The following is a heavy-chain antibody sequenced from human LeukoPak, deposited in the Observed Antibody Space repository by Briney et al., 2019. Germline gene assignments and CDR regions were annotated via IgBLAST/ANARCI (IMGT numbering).Heavy chain of an antibody. Sequence: SVKVSCKASGGTFSSYAISWVRRAPGQGLEWMGRIIPILGIANYAQKFQGRVTITADKSTSTAYMELSSLRSEDTAVYYCARDRYYYDSSGLEGSMDVWGQGTTVTVSS. J-gene: IGHJ6*02. V-gene: IGHV1-69*04. D-gene: IGHD3-22*01. CDR1: GGTFSSYA. CDR3: ARDRYYYDSSGLEGSMDV. CDR2: IIPILGIA.